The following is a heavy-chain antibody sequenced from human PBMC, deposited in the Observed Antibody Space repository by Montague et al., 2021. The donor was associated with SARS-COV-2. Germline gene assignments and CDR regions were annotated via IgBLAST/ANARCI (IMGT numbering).Heavy chain of an antibody. Sequence: LRLSFAASGFTFSSYAMSWVRQAPGKGLEWVSTISISDGNTYYADSVKGRFTISRDKSKNTLYLQMNSLRAEDTAVYYCAKNRQLVGDDAFDIWGQGTMVTVSS. CDR2: ISISDGNT. CDR1: GFTFSSYA. D-gene: IGHD6-13*01. CDR3: AKNRQLVGDDAFDI. J-gene: IGHJ3*02. V-gene: IGHV3-23*01.